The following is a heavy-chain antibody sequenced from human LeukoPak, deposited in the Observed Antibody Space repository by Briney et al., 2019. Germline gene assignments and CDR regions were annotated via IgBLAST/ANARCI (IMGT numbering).Heavy chain of an antibody. CDR1: GFTFSSYS. Sequence: PGGSLRLSCAASGFTFSSYSMNWVRQAPGKGLEWVSSISSSSSYIYYADSVKGRFTISRDNAKNSLYLQMNSLRAEDTAVYYCARVGDYVWGSYRWAFDYWGQGTLVTVSS. CDR3: ARVGDYVWGSYRWAFDY. J-gene: IGHJ4*02. V-gene: IGHV3-21*01. CDR2: ISSSSSYI. D-gene: IGHD3-16*02.